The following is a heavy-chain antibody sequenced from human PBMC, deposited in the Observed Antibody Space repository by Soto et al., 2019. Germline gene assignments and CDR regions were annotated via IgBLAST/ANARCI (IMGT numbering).Heavy chain of an antibody. CDR3: ARNTVFGVVIQYYYYYGMDV. V-gene: IGHV3-48*02. CDR2: ISSSSSTI. D-gene: IGHD3-3*01. Sequence: EVQLVEYGGGLVQPGGSLRLSCAASGFTFSSYSMNWVRQAPGKGLEWVSYISSSSSTIYYADSVKGRFTISRDNAKSSLYLQMNSLRDEDTAVYYCARNTVFGVVIQYYYYYGMDVWGQGTTVTVSS. J-gene: IGHJ6*02. CDR1: GFTFSSYS.